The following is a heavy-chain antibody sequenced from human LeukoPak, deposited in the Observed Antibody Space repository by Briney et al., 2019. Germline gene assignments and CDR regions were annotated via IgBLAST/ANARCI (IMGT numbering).Heavy chain of an antibody. D-gene: IGHD2-21*01. CDR2: ISSSSSTI. J-gene: IGHJ4*02. CDR1: GFTFSSYS. Sequence: PGGSLRLSCAASGFTFSSYSMNWVRQAPGKGLEGVSYISSSSSTIYYADSVKGRFTISRDNAKNSLYLQMNSLRAEDTAVYYCARDGGDDLNWGQGTLVTVSS. V-gene: IGHV3-48*01. CDR3: ARDGGDDLN.